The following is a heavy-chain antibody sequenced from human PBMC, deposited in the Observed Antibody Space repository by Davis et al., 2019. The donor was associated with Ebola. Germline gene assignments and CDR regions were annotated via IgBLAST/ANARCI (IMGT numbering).Heavy chain of an antibody. V-gene: IGHV4-39*07. CDR2: IYYSGST. D-gene: IGHD2-15*01. CDR3: ARGYCSGGSCYEYYYGMDV. Sequence: SETLSLTCTVSGGSISSSGFYWTWIRQPPGKGLEWIGSIYYSGSTHYNPSLKSPVTISVDTSKNQFSLKLTSVAAADTAVYYCARGYCSGGSCYEYYYGMDVWGKGTTVTVSS. J-gene: IGHJ6*04. CDR1: GGSISSSGFY.